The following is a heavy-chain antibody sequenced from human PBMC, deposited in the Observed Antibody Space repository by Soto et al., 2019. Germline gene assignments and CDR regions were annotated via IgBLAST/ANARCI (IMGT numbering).Heavy chain of an antibody. Sequence: PGGSLRLSCAASGFTFNKYWMSWVRQAPGKGLEWVGRIKSKTDGGTVEYAAPVKDRFTISRDDSENTLYLQMNSLKTEDTAVYYCSHGYYQYFESWGQGTLVTVSS. D-gene: IGHD5-18*01. CDR3: SHGYYQYFES. CDR2: IKSKTDGGTV. J-gene: IGHJ4*02. CDR1: GFTFNKYW. V-gene: IGHV3-15*01.